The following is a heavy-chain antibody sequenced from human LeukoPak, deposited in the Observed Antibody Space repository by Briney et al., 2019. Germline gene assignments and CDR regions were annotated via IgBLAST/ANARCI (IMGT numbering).Heavy chain of an antibody. V-gene: IGHV1-2*02. J-gene: IGHJ3*02. D-gene: IGHD3-22*01. CDR3: ARDFYYDSSGAFDI. CDR2: INPNNGGT. Sequence: ASVKVSCKASGYTFTDYYMHWVRQAPGQGLEWMGWINPNNGGTNYAQKFQGRVTMTRDTSISTAYMELSRLTSDDTAMYYCARDFYYDSSGAFDIWGQGTMVTVSS. CDR1: GYTFTDYY.